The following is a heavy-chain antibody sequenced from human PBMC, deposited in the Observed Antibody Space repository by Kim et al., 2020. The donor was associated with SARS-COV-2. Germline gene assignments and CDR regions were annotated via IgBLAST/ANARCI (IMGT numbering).Heavy chain of an antibody. J-gene: IGHJ1*01. CDR3: GGAHCGCTTFPD. CDR1: GFTVSTYS. CDR2: ISYDGSNN. D-gene: IGHD2-21*01. Sequence: GGSLRLSCAASGFTVSTYSMSWVRQAPGKGLEWVSVISYDGSNNYYLSSVSRLTTIANDTYKKTSFQQGNRLSAETTALYRAGGAHCGCTTFPDWG. V-gene: IGHV3-30-3*01.